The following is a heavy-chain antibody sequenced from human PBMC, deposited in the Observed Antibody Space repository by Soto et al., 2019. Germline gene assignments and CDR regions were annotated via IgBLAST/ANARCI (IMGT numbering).Heavy chain of an antibody. CDR1: GFTFSSHA. CDR2: ISGSGGST. J-gene: IGHJ4*02. Sequence: GGSLRLSCAASGFTFSSHAMSRVRQAPGKGLEWVSAISGSGGSTYYADSVKGRFTISRDNSKNTLYLQMNSLRAEDTAVYYCAKDPSQTGALDYWGQGTLVTVSS. CDR3: AKDPSQTGALDY. V-gene: IGHV3-23*01.